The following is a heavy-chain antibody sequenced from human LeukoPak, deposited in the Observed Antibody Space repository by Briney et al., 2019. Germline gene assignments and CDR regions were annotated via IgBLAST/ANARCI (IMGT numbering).Heavy chain of an antibody. V-gene: IGHV3-23*01. CDR3: AKDTGPLMITFGGVVISYFDY. D-gene: IGHD3-16*01. CDR1: GFIFSNYA. CDR2: VKGNGFDT. Sequence: QPGGSLRLSCAGSGFIFSNYAMSWVRQAPGKGLEWVSGVKGNGFDTYYADSVKGRFTVSRDNSKNTLSLQMNSLSAEDTAVYYCAKDTGPLMITFGGVVISYFDYWGQGALVTVSS. J-gene: IGHJ4*02.